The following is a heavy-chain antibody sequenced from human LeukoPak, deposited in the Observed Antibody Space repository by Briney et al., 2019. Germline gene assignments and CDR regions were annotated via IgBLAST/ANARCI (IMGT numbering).Heavy chain of an antibody. J-gene: IGHJ4*02. CDR2: IYSGGST. D-gene: IGHD6-13*01. Sequence: GGSLRLSCAASGFTVSSNYMSWVRQAPGKGLEWVSVIYSGGSTYYADSVKGRFTISRDNSKNTLYLQMNSLRAEDTAVYYCATTGIAAAGTFFEVDYFDYWGQGTLVTVSS. CDR3: ATTGIAAAGTFFEVDYFDY. CDR1: GFTVSSNY. V-gene: IGHV3-66*01.